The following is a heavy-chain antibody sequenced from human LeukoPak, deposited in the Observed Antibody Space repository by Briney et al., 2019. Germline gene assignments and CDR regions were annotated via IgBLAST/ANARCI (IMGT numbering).Heavy chain of an antibody. CDR1: GFTFSSYS. Sequence: GGALRLSCAASGFTFSSYSMNWVRQAPGKGLEWVSSISSSSSYIYCADSVKGRFTISRDNAKNSLYLQMNSLRAEDTAVYYCARDYYDSSGVFDYWGQGTLVTVSS. V-gene: IGHV3-21*01. CDR3: ARDYYDSSGVFDY. CDR2: ISSSSSYI. D-gene: IGHD3-22*01. J-gene: IGHJ4*02.